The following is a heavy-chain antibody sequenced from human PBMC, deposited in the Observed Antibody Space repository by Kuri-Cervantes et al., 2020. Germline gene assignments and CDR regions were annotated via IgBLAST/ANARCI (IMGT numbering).Heavy chain of an antibody. J-gene: IGHJ3*02. CDR1: GGSLSIGDYS. Sequence: SQTLSLTCAVSGGSLSIGDYSWNWIRQPPGRDLEWIGKIYYSGTTQYNPSLKSRVTISVDRSENQFSLKLSSVTAADTAVYYRARLRCPTIICDAFDIWGQGTMVTVSS. V-gene: IGHV4-30-2*01. CDR3: ARLRCPTIICDAFDI. D-gene: IGHD4-17*01. CDR2: IYYSGTT.